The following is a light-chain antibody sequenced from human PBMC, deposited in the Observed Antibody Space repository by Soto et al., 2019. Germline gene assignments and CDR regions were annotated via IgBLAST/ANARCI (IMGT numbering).Light chain of an antibody. CDR2: ATS. CDR1: EGVGTN. Sequence: EVVMTQSPATLSVSPGDSATLSCRASEGVGTNLAWYQQTPGQGPRLLIYATSTRATGIPARFSGSGSGTEFTLKISGLQSEDFAIYYCQQYNKGPQWTFGQGTKVEIK. V-gene: IGKV3-15*01. J-gene: IGKJ1*01. CDR3: QQYNKGPQWT.